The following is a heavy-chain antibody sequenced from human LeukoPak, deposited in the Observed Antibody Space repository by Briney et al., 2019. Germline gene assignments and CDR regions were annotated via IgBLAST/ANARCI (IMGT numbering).Heavy chain of an antibody. Sequence: SETLSLTCTVSGGSISSSSYYWGWIRQPPGKGLEWIGSIYYSGSTYYNPSLKSRVTISVDTSKNQFSLKLSSVTAADTAVYYCAGYLSFPIRPGIAAAGKGVSSWFDPWGQGTLVTVSS. CDR1: GGSISSSSYY. J-gene: IGHJ5*02. CDR3: AGYLSFPIRPGIAAAGKGVSSWFDP. D-gene: IGHD6-13*01. CDR2: IYYSGST. V-gene: IGHV4-39*07.